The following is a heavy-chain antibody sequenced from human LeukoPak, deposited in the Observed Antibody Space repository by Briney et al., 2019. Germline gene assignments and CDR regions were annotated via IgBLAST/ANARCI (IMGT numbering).Heavy chain of an antibody. V-gene: IGHV3-23*01. CDR1: GFTFSSYA. J-gene: IGHJ4*02. D-gene: IGHD7-27*01. Sequence: GGSLRLSCAASGFTFSSYAMSWVRQAPGKGLEWVTAISGSGGSTYYADSVKDRFTISRDNSKNTLYLQMNSLRAEDTAVYYCAKVGHGDLGYWGQGTLVTVSS. CDR3: AKVGHGDLGY. CDR2: ISGSGGST.